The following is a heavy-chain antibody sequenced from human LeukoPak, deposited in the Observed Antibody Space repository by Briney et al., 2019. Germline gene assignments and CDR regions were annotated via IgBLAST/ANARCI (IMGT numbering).Heavy chain of an antibody. CDR2: IYSGGST. D-gene: IGHD1/OR15-1a*01. Sequence: GGSLRLSCAASGFTVSSSYMSWVRQAPGKGLEWVSGIYSGGSTSYADSVRGRFTISRDTSKHILYLQMNSLRAEDTAVYYCARARAWPEHAFDLWGQGTMVTVSS. CDR1: GFTVSSSY. CDR3: ARARAWPEHAFDL. V-gene: IGHV3-53*01. J-gene: IGHJ3*01.